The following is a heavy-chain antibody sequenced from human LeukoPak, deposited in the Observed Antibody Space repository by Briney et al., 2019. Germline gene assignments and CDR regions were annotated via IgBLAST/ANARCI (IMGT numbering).Heavy chain of an antibody. J-gene: IGHJ4*02. D-gene: IGHD2-15*01. CDR3: AKQLGYCSDGSCYFPY. CDR1: GFTFSSSA. Sequence: GGSLRLSCAASGFTFSSSAMSWVRQAPGKGLEWVSAISNNGGYTYYTDSVQGRFTISRDNSKSTLCLQMNSLRAEDTAVYYCAKQLGYCSDGSCYFPYWGQGTLVTVSS. V-gene: IGHV3-23*01. CDR2: ISNNGGYT.